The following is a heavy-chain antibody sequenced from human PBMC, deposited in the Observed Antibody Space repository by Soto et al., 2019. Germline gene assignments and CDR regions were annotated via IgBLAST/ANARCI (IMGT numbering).Heavy chain of an antibody. J-gene: IGHJ4*02. Sequence: QLQLQESGPGLVKPSETLSLTCTVSGGSISSSSYYWGWIRQPPGKGLEWIGSIYYSGSTYYNPSVKSRVTISVDTSKNQFSLKLSSVTAADTAVYYCARHLYGSGSYPVFDYWGQGTLVTVSS. CDR1: GGSISSSSYY. CDR3: ARHLYGSGSYPVFDY. V-gene: IGHV4-39*01. D-gene: IGHD3-10*01. CDR2: IYYSGST.